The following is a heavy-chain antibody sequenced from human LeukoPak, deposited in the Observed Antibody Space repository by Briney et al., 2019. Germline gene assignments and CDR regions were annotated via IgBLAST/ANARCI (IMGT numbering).Heavy chain of an antibody. CDR3: ARQPGAGWFDS. J-gene: IGHJ5*01. Sequence: GESLKISCQASGYSFTSSWIGWARQLPGKGLEWMAIINPGDSDTRYSPSFQGQDTISADKSISTVYLQWGSLKASYTAMYYCARQPGAGWFDSWGQGTLVTVSS. CDR1: GYSFTSSW. V-gene: IGHV5-51*01. D-gene: IGHD3-10*01. CDR2: INPGDSDT.